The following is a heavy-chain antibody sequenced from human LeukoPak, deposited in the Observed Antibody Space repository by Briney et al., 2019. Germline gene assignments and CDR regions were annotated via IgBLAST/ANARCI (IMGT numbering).Heavy chain of an antibody. CDR3: ANAWWGSTTPEPNNGRFDN. J-gene: IGHJ4*02. CDR1: GFTFSSYW. CDR2: IKQDGSEK. D-gene: IGHD2-8*02. V-gene: IGHV3-7*01. Sequence: QPGGSLRLXCAASGFTFSSYWMSWGRQAPGKGLEWVANIKQDGSEKYYVDSVKGRFTISRDNAKNSLYLQMNSLRAEDTAVYYCANAWWGSTTPEPNNGRFDNWGQGTLVTVSS.